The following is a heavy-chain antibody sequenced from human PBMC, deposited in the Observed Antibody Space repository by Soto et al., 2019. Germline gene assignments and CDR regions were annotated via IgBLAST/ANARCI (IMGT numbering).Heavy chain of an antibody. CDR3: ARCYCSVGSCYTCWPFDL. CDR1: GYTFNNYG. D-gene: IGHD2-15*01. Sequence: QVQLVQSGAEVKKPGASVKVSCKASGYTFNNYGISWVRQAPGQGLEWMGWIGPYNGNTDHAQNFQGRVTMTTDTSTNTAYMELRSLRSDDTALYYCARCYCSVGSCYTCWPFDLWGHGTLVTVSS. J-gene: IGHJ2*01. V-gene: IGHV1-18*01. CDR2: IGPYNGNT.